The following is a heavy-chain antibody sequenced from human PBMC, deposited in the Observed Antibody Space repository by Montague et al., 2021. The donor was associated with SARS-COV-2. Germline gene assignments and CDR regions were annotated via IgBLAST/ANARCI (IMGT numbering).Heavy chain of an antibody. D-gene: IGHD3-10*01. CDR2: IKPDGTST. CDR3: VRPLWFGDSDYFFDS. V-gene: IGHV3-74*01. J-gene: IGHJ4*02. Sequence: SLRLSCAASGFTFRSYWMHWVRQVPGRGPIWVSRIKPDGTSTNYAASVKGRFTISRDNAKNTLSLQLNNLRAEDTAVYYCVRPLWFGDSDYFFDSWGQGTLVTVFS. CDR1: GFTFRSYW.